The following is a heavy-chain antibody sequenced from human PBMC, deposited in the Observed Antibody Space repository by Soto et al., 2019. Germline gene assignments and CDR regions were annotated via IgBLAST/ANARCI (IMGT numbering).Heavy chain of an antibody. CDR2: IYHSGST. CDR3: ARGARGVTPRFDH. Sequence: PSETLSLTCAVSGGSISSGGYSWSWIRQPPGKGLEWIGYIYHSGSTYYNPSLKSRVTISVDRSKNQFSLKLSSVTAADTAVYYCARGARGVTPRFDHWGQGTLVTVSS. J-gene: IGHJ5*02. D-gene: IGHD2-21*02. V-gene: IGHV4-30-2*01. CDR1: GGSISSGGYS.